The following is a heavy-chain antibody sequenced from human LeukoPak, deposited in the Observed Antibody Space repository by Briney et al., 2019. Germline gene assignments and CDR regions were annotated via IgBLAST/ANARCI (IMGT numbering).Heavy chain of an antibody. CDR1: GGTFSSYA. CDR3: ARGVPGIVVEHPLVSFDY. J-gene: IGHJ4*02. CDR2: IIPIFDAT. Sequence: SVKVSCKASGGTFSSYAFSWVRQAPGQGLEWMGGIIPIFDATNYAQKLQGTVTMTTDTSTSTAYMELRSLRSDDTAVYYCARGVPGIVVEHPLVSFDYWGQGTLVTVSS. V-gene: IGHV1-69*05. D-gene: IGHD3-22*01.